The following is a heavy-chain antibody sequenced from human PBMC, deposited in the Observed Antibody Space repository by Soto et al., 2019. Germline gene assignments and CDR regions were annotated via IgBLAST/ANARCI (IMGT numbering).Heavy chain of an antibody. D-gene: IGHD2-15*01. CDR2: ISGSGSTM. V-gene: IGHV3-48*01. CDR3: ARCSGCTCYSHAFDI. J-gene: IGHJ3*02. Sequence: EVQLVESGGGLVQPGGSLRLSCAASGFTFSTYSINWVRQAPGKRLEGVSSISGSGSTMYYADSVKGRFTISRDNAKNSLYLQRNSLRAEDTAVYYCARCSGCTCYSHAFDIWGQGTMVTVSS. CDR1: GFTFSTYS.